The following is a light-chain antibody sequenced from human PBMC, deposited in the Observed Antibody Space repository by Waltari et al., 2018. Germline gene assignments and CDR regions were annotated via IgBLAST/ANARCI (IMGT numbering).Light chain of an antibody. J-gene: IGKJ1*01. CDR1: QSIRSW. CDR2: QAS. Sequence: DIQLTQSPSTLSASVGDRVTIPCRASQSIRSWLAWYQQKPGQAPKLLIYQASSLESGVPSRFSGSGSGTEFTLTISSLQPDDFATYYCQQYNSYSRTFGQGTKVEIK. V-gene: IGKV1-5*03. CDR3: QQYNSYSRT.